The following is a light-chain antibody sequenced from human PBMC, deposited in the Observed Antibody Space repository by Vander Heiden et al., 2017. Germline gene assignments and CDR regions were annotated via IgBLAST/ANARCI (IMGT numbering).Light chain of an antibody. CDR2: DVR. CDR1: SSDAGGYNY. Sequence: QSALPQPASVSGSPGQSITISCTGTSSDAGGYNYVSWYQQHPGKAPKLMIYDVRNRPSGVSSRLSGSRSGNTASLTISGLQAEDEADYYCSSYTSKSTVVFGGGTKLTVL. V-gene: IGLV2-14*03. CDR3: SSYTSKSTVV. J-gene: IGLJ2*01.